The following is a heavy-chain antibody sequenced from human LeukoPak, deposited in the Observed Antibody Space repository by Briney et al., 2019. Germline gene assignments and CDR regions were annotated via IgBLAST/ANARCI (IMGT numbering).Heavy chain of an antibody. CDR1: GFTVDDYV. Sequence: PGGSLRLSCAASGFTVDDYVMHWVRQAPGQGLEGFSLIGGDVTSTYYADSVRGRFTISRDSSKNSLSLQMNSLSTEDTALYYCAKGSSGNGFLDYWGQGTLVPVSS. CDR2: IGGDVTST. CDR3: AKGSSGNGFLDY. V-gene: IGHV3-43*02. D-gene: IGHD6-25*01. J-gene: IGHJ4*02.